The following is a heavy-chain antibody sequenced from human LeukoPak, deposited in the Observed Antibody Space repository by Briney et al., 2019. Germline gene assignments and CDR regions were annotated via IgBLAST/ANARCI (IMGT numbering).Heavy chain of an antibody. D-gene: IGHD2-15*01. V-gene: IGHV3-30*03. CDR3: LRIYFDY. Sequence: PGRSLRLSCAASEFTFSSYGMHWVRQAPGKGLEWVAVISYDGSNKYYADSVKGRFSISRDNSKNTLYLQMNSLRAEDTAVYYCLRIYFDYWGQGTLVTVSS. CDR2: ISYDGSNK. CDR1: EFTFSSYG. J-gene: IGHJ4*02.